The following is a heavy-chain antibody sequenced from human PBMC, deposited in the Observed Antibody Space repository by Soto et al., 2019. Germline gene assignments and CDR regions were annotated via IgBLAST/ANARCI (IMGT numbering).Heavy chain of an antibody. CDR1: GFTFSSYA. D-gene: IGHD3-22*01. J-gene: IGHJ5*02. Sequence: GGSLRLSCAASGFTFSSYAMSWVRQAPGKGLEWVSAISGSGGSTYYADSVKGRFTISRDNSKNTLYLQMNSLRAEDTAVYYCAKVGSLRRYDSSGYSWFDPWGQRTLVTVSS. CDR3: AKVGSLRRYDSSGYSWFDP. V-gene: IGHV3-23*01. CDR2: ISGSGGST.